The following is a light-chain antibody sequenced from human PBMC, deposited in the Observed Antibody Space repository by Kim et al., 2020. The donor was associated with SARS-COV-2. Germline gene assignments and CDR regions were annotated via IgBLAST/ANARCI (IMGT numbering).Light chain of an antibody. CDR3: AAWDDSLSGYV. CDR2: TNN. CDR1: SSNIGINT. V-gene: IGLV1-44*01. J-gene: IGLJ1*01. Sequence: ELTQPPSASGTPGQRVTISCSGSSSNIGINTVNWYQQLPGTAPKLLFNTNNQRPSGVPDRFSGSKSGTSASLAISGLQSEDEAEYYCAAWDDSLSGYVFGTGTKVTVL.